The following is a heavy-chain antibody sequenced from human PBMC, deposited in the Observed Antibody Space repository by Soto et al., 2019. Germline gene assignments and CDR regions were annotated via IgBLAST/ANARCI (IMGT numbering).Heavy chain of an antibody. D-gene: IGHD6-13*01. CDR1: GGSISSSSYY. CDR2: IYYSGST. V-gene: IGHV4-39*01. J-gene: IGHJ6*03. CDR3: ARHRYSSSWYYMDV. Sequence: SETLSLICTVSGGSISSSSYYWGWIRQPPGKGLEWIGSIYYSGSTYYNPSLKSRVTISVDTSKNQFSLKLSSVTAADTAVYYCARHRYSSSWYYMDVWGKGTTVTVSS.